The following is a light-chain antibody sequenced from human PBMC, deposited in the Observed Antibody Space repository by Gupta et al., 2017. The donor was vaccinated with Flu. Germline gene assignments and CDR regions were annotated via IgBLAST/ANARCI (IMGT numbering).Light chain of an antibody. V-gene: IGKV1-39*01. CDR2: AAS. CDR3: QQSYRTPLT. J-gene: IGKJ1*01. CDR1: HYISSY. Sequence: DIQMTQSTSSLSASVGDRVTITCRASHYISSYLNWYQQKPGKAPNLVIYAASTLQSGVTSRFSGGGSGTDFTFTISSLQPEDIATYYCQQSYRTPLTFGQGTKVEIK.